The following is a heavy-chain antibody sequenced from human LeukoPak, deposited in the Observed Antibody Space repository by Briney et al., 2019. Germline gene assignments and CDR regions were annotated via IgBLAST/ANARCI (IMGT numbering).Heavy chain of an antibody. CDR2: IYSGGST. D-gene: IGHD6-19*01. CDR1: GFTFSSYS. Sequence: GGSLRLSCAASGFTFSSYSMNWVRQAPGKGLEWVSVIYSGGSTYYADSVKGRFTISRDNSKNTLYLQMNSLRVEDTAVYYCARDLASSGSVRGMDVWGQGTTVTVSS. V-gene: IGHV3-66*02. CDR3: ARDLASSGSVRGMDV. J-gene: IGHJ6*02.